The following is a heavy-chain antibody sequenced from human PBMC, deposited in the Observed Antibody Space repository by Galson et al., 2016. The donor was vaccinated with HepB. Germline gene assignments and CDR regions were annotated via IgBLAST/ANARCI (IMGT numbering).Heavy chain of an antibody. D-gene: IGHD3-22*01. CDR1: GFTFSSYA. CDR2: ITCDGSKK. Sequence: SLRLSCAASGFTFSSYAMHWVRQAPGKGPEWVAGITCDGSKKYYADSVQGRFTISRDNSKNTLYLQMNSLRVEDTAMYYCARESARTFYYDSIGYRWAFDIWGQGTMVTVSS. J-gene: IGHJ3*02. CDR3: ARESARTFYYDSIGYRWAFDI. V-gene: IGHV3-30-3*01.